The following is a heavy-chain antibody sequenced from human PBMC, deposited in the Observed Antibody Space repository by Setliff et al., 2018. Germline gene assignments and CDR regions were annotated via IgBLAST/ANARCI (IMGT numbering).Heavy chain of an antibody. CDR2: INHRGST. CDR3: ARGRNIAARLLDS. D-gene: IGHD6-6*01. Sequence: SQTLSLTCAAYGGTFSDYYWTWIRQPPGKGLEWIGEINHRGSTNYNPSLKSRATISIDTSKDQFSLKLISMSAADTAVYFCARGRNIAARLLDSWGQGALVTVSS. J-gene: IGHJ4*02. V-gene: IGHV4-34*01. CDR1: GGTFSDYY.